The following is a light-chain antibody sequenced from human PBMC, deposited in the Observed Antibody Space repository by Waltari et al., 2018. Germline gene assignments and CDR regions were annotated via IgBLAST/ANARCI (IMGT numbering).Light chain of an antibody. V-gene: IGKV1-9*01. CDR2: AAS. CDR3: QQLNSYPRT. Sequence: DIQFTHSPSFPSASVGDSVTITCRAIHGISTYLPWYQQKPGKSPTVLSHAASTLRSGVPSRFSGSGAGTEFTLTSSSLQPEDFATYDCQQLNSYPRTFGGGTKVEI. J-gene: IGKJ4*01. CDR1: HGISTY.